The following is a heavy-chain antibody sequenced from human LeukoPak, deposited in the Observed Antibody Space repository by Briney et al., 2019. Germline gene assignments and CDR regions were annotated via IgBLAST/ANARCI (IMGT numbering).Heavy chain of an antibody. CDR3: AKDRWYQLIYYYYGMDV. CDR2: ISYDGSNK. D-gene: IGHD2-2*01. J-gene: IGHJ6*02. V-gene: IGHV3-30*18. Sequence: GGSLRLSCAASGFTFSSYGMHWVRQAPGKGLEWVAVISYDGSNKYYADSVKGRFTISRDNSKNTLYLQMNSLRAEDTAVYYCAKDRWYQLIYYYYGMDVWGQGTTVTVSS. CDR1: GFTFSSYG.